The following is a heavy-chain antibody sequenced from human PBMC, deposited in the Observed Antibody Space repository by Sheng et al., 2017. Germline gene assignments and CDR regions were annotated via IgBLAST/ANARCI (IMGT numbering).Heavy chain of an antibody. CDR2: ISWDGGST. CDR1: GFTFDDYA. Sequence: EVQLVESGGVVVQPGGFLRLSCAASGFTFDDYAMHWVRQAPGKGLEWVSLISWDGGSTYYADSVKGRFTISRDNSKNSLYLQMNSLRAEDTALYYCAKGHYGDYGVDVWGKGTTVTVSS. V-gene: IGHV3-43D*04. D-gene: IGHD4-17*01. CDR3: AKGHYGDYGVDV. J-gene: IGHJ6*04.